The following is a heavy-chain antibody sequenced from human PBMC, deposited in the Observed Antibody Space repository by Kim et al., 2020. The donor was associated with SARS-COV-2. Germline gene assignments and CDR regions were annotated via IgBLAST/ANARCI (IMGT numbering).Heavy chain of an antibody. D-gene: IGHD2-2*01. CDR1: GGSISSSNW. V-gene: IGHV4-4*02. J-gene: IGHJ4*02. Sequence: SETLSLTCAVSGGSISSSNWSSWVRQPPGKGLEWIGVIYHSGSTNYNPSLKSRVTISVDKSKNQFSLKLSSVTAADTAVYYCARGGGVPAASLFDYWGQGTLVTVSS. CDR2: IYHSGST. CDR3: ARGGGVPAASLFDY.